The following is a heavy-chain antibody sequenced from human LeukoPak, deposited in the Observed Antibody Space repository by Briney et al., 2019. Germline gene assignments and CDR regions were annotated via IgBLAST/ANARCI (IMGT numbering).Heavy chain of an antibody. Sequence: GGSLRLSCAASGFTFSSYRMSWVRQAPGKGLEWVANIKQDGSEKYYVDSVKGRFTISRDNAKNSLYLQMNSLRAEDTAVYYCAREVPYYFDYWGQGTLVTVSS. V-gene: IGHV3-7*01. CDR2: IKQDGSEK. J-gene: IGHJ4*02. CDR3: AREVPYYFDY. CDR1: GFTFSSYR.